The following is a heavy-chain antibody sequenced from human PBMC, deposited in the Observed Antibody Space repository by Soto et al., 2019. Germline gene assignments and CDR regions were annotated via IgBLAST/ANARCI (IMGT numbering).Heavy chain of an antibody. V-gene: IGHV6-1*01. J-gene: IGHJ4*02. D-gene: IGHD1-1*01. Sequence: SQTLSLTCAISGDSVSSNSAAWNWIRQSPSRGLEWLGRTYYRSKWYNDFAESVKGRITINPDTSKNQFSLQLNSVTPEDTAVYFCARRVTTETTAFDCWGQGTLVTVSS. CDR3: ARRVTTETTAFDC. CDR1: GDSVSSNSAA. CDR2: TYYRSKWYN.